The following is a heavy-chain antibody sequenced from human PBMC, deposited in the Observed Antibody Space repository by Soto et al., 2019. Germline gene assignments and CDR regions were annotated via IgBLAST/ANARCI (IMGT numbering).Heavy chain of an antibody. CDR2: VYYTGST. CDR3: ARGRTVRNYADDSSDYFYFFDY. V-gene: IGHV4-59*01. J-gene: IGHJ4*02. D-gene: IGHD3-22*01. Sequence: ETLSLTCTVSGDSISTFYWGWMRQSPGKELEWIGYVYYTGSTNYNPSLKSRVTISVDRSKNQSSLKLTSANAADTAVYYCARGRTVRNYADDSSDYFYFFDYWGQGTQVTVSS. CDR1: GDSISTFY.